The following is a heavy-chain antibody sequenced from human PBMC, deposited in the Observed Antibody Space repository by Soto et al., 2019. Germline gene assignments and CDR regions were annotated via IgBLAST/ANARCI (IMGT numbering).Heavy chain of an antibody. CDR2: INPSGGST. Sequence: AASVKVSCKASGYTFTSYYMHWVRQAPGQGLEWMGIINPSGGSTSYAQKFQGRVTMTRDTSTSTVYMELSSLRSEDTAVYYCARDGVGSITIFGVDTPAWFDPWGQGTLVTVSS. V-gene: IGHV1-46*01. CDR3: ARDGVGSITIFGVDTPAWFDP. D-gene: IGHD3-3*01. CDR1: GYTFTSYY. J-gene: IGHJ5*02.